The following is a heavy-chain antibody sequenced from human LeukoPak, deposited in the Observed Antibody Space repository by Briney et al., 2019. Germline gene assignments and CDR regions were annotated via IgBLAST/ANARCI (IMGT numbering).Heavy chain of an antibody. CDR2: IRYDGSNK. J-gene: IGHJ4*02. CDR1: GLTFSSYG. V-gene: IGHV3-30*02. Sequence: TGGSLRLSCAASGLTFSSYGMHWVRQAPGKGLEWVAFIRYDGSNKYYADSVKGRFTISRDNSKNTLYLQMNSLRAEDTAVYYCANSRVGFALYWGQGTLVTVSS. CDR3: ANSRVGFALY. D-gene: IGHD1-26*01.